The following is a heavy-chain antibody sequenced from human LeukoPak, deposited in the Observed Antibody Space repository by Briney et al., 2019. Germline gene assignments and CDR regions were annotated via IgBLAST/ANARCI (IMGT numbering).Heavy chain of an antibody. J-gene: IGHJ4*02. Sequence: GGSLRLSRAASGFTFSSYSMNWVRQAPGKGLEWVSSISSSSSYIYYADSVKGRFTISRDNAKNSLYLQMNSLRAEDTAVYYCARAGRGVVVIKYYFDYWGQGTLVTVSS. CDR1: GFTFSSYS. V-gene: IGHV3-21*01. CDR3: ARAGRGVVVIKYYFDY. D-gene: IGHD3-22*01. CDR2: ISSSSSYI.